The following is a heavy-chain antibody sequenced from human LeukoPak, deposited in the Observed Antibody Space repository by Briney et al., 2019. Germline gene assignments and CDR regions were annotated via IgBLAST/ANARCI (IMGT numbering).Heavy chain of an antibody. CDR3: ARLDATESTLDY. CDR2: IYYSGST. Sequence: SQTLSLTCTVAGGSISSYYCSWIRQPPGNVMEWNGYIYYSGSTNYNPSLKRRVTISVDTSKNQYPLKLSAVTAADTAVYYCARLDATESTLDYWGQGTLVTVSS. J-gene: IGHJ4*02. V-gene: IGHV4-59*01. D-gene: IGHD5-24*01. CDR1: GGSISSYY.